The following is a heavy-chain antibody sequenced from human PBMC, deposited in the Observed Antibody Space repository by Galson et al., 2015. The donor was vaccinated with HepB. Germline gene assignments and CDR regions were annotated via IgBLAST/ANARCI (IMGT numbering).Heavy chain of an antibody. CDR3: ARTSSVTVRELDY. CDR2: ISYDGSNK. CDR1: GFTFSSYA. V-gene: IGHV3-30-3*01. Sequence: SLRLSCAASGFTFSSYAMHWVRQAPGKGLEWVAVISYDGSNKYYADSVKGRFTISRDNSNNTLYLQMNSLRAEDTAVYYCARTSSVTVRELDYWGQGTLVTVSS. J-gene: IGHJ4*02. D-gene: IGHD4-23*01.